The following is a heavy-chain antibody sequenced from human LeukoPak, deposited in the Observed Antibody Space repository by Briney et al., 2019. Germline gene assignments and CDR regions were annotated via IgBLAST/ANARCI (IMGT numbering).Heavy chain of an antibody. Sequence: PSGTLSLTCTVSGGSISSYYWSWIRQPPGKGPEWIGYIYYSGFTNYNPSLKSRVTISVDTSKNQFSLKLSSVTAADTAVYYCAGTYSYGLGAYFDYWGQGTLVTVSS. CDR3: AGTYSYGLGAYFDY. J-gene: IGHJ4*02. V-gene: IGHV4-59*01. CDR1: GGSISSYY. CDR2: IYYSGFT. D-gene: IGHD5-18*01.